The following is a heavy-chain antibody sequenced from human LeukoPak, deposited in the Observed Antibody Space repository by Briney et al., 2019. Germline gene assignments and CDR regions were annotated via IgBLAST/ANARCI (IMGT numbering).Heavy chain of an antibody. D-gene: IGHD3-22*01. Sequence: GGSLRLSCAASGFTFDDYGMSWVRKAPGKGLEWVSGINWNGGSTVYADSVKGRFTISRDNAKNSLYLQMNSLRAEDTALYHCARDVNSGGSSGHFDYWGQGTLVTVSS. CDR2: INWNGGST. V-gene: IGHV3-20*01. CDR3: ARDVNSGGSSGHFDY. CDR1: GFTFDDYG. J-gene: IGHJ4*02.